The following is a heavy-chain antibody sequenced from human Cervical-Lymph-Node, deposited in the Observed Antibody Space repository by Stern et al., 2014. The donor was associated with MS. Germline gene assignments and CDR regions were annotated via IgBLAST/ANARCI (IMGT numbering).Heavy chain of an antibody. CDR3: ARSIREYAYGCDY. V-gene: IGHV1-46*01. D-gene: IGHD3-16*01. Sequence: VQLVESGAEVKKPGASVKVSCKASGYTFTYYYMHWVRQAPGQGLEWMGLINPSGGSTTYAQKFQGRVTLTRDTSTSTVYMELSSVRSDDKAVYYCARSIREYAYGCDYWGQGTLVTVSS. J-gene: IGHJ4*02. CDR1: GYTFTYYY. CDR2: INPSGGST.